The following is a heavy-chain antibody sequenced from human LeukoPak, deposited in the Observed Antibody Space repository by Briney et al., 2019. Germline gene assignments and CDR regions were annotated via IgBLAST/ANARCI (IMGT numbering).Heavy chain of an antibody. CDR3: ARHHNYYYGMDV. J-gene: IGHJ6*02. CDR1: GGSISSYY. Sequence: KPSETLSLTCIISGGSISSYYWSWTRQPPGKGLEWIGYIYYSGSTNYNPSLKSRVTISVDTSKNQFSLKLSSVAAADTAVYYCARHHNYYYGMDVWGPGTTVTVSS. CDR2: IYYSGST. V-gene: IGHV4-59*08.